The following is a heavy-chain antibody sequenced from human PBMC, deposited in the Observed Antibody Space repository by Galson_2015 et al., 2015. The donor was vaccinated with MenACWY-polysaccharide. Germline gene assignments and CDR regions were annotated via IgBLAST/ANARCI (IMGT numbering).Heavy chain of an antibody. Sequence: SLRLSCAASGVTFSSYVMDWVRQAPGKGLESIASISYSGDTTYYADSVKGRFTISRDNAKNSVYLQMDSLRAEDTAVYYCARPSSGGSYYNDWGQGTLVTVSS. CDR3: ARPSSGGSYYND. D-gene: IGHD2-15*01. J-gene: IGHJ4*02. V-gene: IGHV3-23*01. CDR1: GVTFSSYV. CDR2: ISYSGDTT.